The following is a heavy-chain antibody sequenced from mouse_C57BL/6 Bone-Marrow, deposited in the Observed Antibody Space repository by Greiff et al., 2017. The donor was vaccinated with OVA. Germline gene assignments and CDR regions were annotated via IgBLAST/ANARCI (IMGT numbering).Heavy chain of an antibody. CDR3: ARGGYYYGSSYRGFYAMDY. J-gene: IGHJ4*01. CDR1: GYTFTDYN. CDR2: INLNNGGT. V-gene: IGHV1-18*01. D-gene: IGHD1-1*01. Sequence: VQLKESGPELVKPGASVKIPCKASGYTFTDYNMDWVKQSHGKSLEWIGDINLNNGGTIYNQKFKGKATLTVDKSSSTAYMELRSLTSEDTAVYYCARGGYYYGSSYRGFYAMDYWGQGTSVTVSS.